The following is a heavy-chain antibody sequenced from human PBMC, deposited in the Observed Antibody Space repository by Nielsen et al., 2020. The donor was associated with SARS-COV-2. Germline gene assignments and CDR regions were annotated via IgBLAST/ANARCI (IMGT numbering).Heavy chain of an antibody. CDR3: ARDAGTGWDGVVMDV. CDR1: GESFSGYY. J-gene: IGHJ6*04. V-gene: IGHV4-34*01. CDR2: INHSGIT. Sequence: SETLSLTCAVYGESFSGYYWSWIRQPPGKGLEWIGEINHSGITHYNPSLKSRVTISVETSKKQFSLKLSSVTAADTAVYYCARDAGTGWDGVVMDVWGKGTTVTVSS. D-gene: IGHD3-3*01.